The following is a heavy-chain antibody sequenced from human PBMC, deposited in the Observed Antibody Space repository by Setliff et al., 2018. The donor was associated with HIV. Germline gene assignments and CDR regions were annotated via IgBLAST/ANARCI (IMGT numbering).Heavy chain of an antibody. D-gene: IGHD7-27*01. CDR3: ARDLNWGFDY. J-gene: IGHJ4*02. Sequence: GGSLRLSCAASGITFSRSAMSWVRQAPGKGLEWVSYISGDTRIINYADSVKGRFTTSRDNAKNSLYLQMNSLRVEDTALYYCARDLNWGFDYWGQGTLVTVSS. CDR2: ISGDTRII. V-gene: IGHV3-48*01. CDR1: GITFSRSA.